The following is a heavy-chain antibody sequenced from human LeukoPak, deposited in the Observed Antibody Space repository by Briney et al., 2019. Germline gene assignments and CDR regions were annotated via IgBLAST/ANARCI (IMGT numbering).Heavy chain of an antibody. CDR1: GGSVSSGSYY. V-gene: IGHV4-61*01. CDR2: IYYSGST. J-gene: IGHJ4*02. D-gene: IGHD4-17*01. CDR3: ARKGLYGDYVWSLDY. Sequence: SETLSLTCTVSGGSVSSGSYYWSWIRQPPGKGLEWIGYIYYSGSTNYNPSLKSRVTISVDTSKNQFSLKLSTVTAADTAVYYCARKGLYGDYVWSLDYWGQGTLVTVSS.